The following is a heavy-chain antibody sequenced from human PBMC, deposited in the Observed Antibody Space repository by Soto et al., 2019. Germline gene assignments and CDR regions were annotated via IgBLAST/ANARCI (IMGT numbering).Heavy chain of an antibody. CDR1: GYTFTSYG. CDR3: AIEYSKRGYIYGNHYYYYGMYS. J-gene: IGHJ6*02. V-gene: IGHV1-18*01. CDR2: ISAYNGNT. Sequence: ASVKVSCKASGYTFTSYGISWVRQAPGQGQERMGWISAYNGNTNYAQKLQGRVTMTTDTSTSTAYMELRSLRSDDTAVYYSAIEYSKRGYIYGNHYYYYGMYSCGQGTTVTVSS. D-gene: IGHD5-18*01.